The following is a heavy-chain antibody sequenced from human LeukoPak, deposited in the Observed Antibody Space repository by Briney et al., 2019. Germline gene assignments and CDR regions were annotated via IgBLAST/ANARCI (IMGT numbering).Heavy chain of an antibody. D-gene: IGHD3-10*01. Sequence: AASVKVSCKASGYTFTGYYMHWVRQAPGQGLEWMGWINPNSGGTNYAQKFQGRVTITRETSISTAYMELSRLRSDDTAVYYCARDGTPGEFPIYYYYMDVWGKGTTVTISS. V-gene: IGHV1-2*02. CDR2: INPNSGGT. J-gene: IGHJ6*03. CDR3: ARDGTPGEFPIYYYYMDV. CDR1: GYTFTGYY.